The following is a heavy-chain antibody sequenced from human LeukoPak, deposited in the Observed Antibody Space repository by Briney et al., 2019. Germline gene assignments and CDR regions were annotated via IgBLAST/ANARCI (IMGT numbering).Heavy chain of an antibody. CDR1: GGSISSYY. V-gene: IGHV4-59*01. CDR2: IYYSGST. CDR3: AREADHYMDV. J-gene: IGHJ6*03. D-gene: IGHD6-25*01. Sequence: SETLSLTCTVSGGSISSYYWSWIRQPPGKGLEWIGYIYYSGSTNYNPSLKSRVTISVDTSKNQFSLKLSSVTAADTAVYYCAREADHYMDVWGKGTTVTVSS.